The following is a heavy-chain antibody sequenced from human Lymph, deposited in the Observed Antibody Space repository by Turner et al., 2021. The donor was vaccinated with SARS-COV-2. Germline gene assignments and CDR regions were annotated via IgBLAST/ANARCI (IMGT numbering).Heavy chain of an antibody. V-gene: IGHV3-21*01. CDR3: ARDIPTTADYFDY. D-gene: IGHD4-17*01. CDR1: GFTFSTYS. CDR2: ISSSSSYI. Sequence: VQLVESGGGLVKPGGSLRLSRAAAGFTFSTYSMNWVRQAPGKGLEWISSISSSSSYIYNADSVKGRFTISRDDAKNSLYLQMNSLRAEDTAVYYCARDIPTTADYFDYWGQGTLVTVSS. J-gene: IGHJ4*02.